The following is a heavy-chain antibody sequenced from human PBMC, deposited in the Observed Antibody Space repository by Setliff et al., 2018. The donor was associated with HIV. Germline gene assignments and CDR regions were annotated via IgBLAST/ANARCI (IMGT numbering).Heavy chain of an antibody. D-gene: IGHD3-10*01. CDR2: IYTSGST. J-gene: IGHJ4*02. V-gene: IGHV4-61*02. Sequence: SETLSLTCTVSGDSISSGGYCWSWIRQPAGKGLEWIGRIYTSGSTNYNPSLKSRVTISVDTSKNQFSLKLSSVTAADTAVYYRARASFYYGSGSYQTFDYWGQGTLVTVSS. CDR3: ARASFYYGSGSYQTFDY. CDR1: GDSISSGGYC.